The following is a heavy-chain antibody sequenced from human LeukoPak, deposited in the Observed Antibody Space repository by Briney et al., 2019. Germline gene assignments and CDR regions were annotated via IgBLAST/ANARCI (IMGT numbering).Heavy chain of an antibody. CDR2: IYYSGST. V-gene: IGHV4-59*01. CDR1: SGSISSYY. J-gene: IGHJ6*03. Sequence: PSETLSLTCTVSSGSISSYYWSWIRQPPGKGLEWIGYIYYSGSTNYNPSLKSRVTISVDTSKNQFSLKLSSVTAADTAVYYCARVSFETGFGELIYYYYYMDVWGKGTTVTVSS. D-gene: IGHD3-10*01. CDR3: ARVSFETGFGELIYYYYYMDV.